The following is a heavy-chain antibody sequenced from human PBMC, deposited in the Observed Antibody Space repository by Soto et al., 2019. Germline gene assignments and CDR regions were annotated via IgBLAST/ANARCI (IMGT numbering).Heavy chain of an antibody. V-gene: IGHV6-1*01. Sequence: PSQTLSLTCASSGDSVSSNSAAWNWIRQSPSRGLEWLGRTYYRSKWYNDYAVSVKSRITINPDTSKNQFSLQLNSVTPEDTAVYYCARAETASSGYYDWGRAFDIWGQGKMVTVS. J-gene: IGHJ3*02. CDR2: TYYRSKWYN. CDR3: ARAETASSGYYDWGRAFDI. D-gene: IGHD3-22*01. CDR1: GDSVSSNSAA.